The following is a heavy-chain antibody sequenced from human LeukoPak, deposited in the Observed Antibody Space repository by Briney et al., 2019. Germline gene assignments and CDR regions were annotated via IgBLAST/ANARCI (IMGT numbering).Heavy chain of an antibody. Sequence: GGSMRLSCATSGFTFNTYAMNLVRQAPGKGLEWVSTINGAGRTTYYADSVKGRFTISRDNSKNTVYLQMNNLRAEDTALYYCTNQPILAGSIDSWGQGTLVTVSS. CDR1: GFTFNTYA. CDR3: TNQPILAGSIDS. D-gene: IGHD3-9*01. CDR2: INGAGRTT. J-gene: IGHJ4*02. V-gene: IGHV3-23*01.